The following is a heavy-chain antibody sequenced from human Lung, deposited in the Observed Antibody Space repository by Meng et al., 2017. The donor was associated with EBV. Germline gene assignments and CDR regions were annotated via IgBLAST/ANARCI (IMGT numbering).Heavy chain of an antibody. D-gene: IGHD6-19*01. CDR3: AHSPEYSSVGWFDP. CDR2: IYWDDDK. CDR1: GFSLSTSGVG. Sequence: PTPLIPPLTLALTCTFSGFSLSTSGVGAGWIRQPPGKALEWLALIYWDDDKRYSPSLKSRLTITKDTSKNQVVLTMTNMDPVDTATYYCAHSPEYSSVGWFDPWGQGTLVTVSS. V-gene: IGHV2-5*02. J-gene: IGHJ5*02.